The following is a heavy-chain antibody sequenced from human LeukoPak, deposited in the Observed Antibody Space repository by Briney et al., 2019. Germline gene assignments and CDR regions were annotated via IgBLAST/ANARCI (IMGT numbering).Heavy chain of an antibody. V-gene: IGHV4-59*11. CDR3: ARDLGYCTNGVCYSLGNLDV. J-gene: IGHJ6*04. CDR2: IYYSGST. Sequence: SETLSLTCTVSGGSISSHYWSWIRQPPGKGLEWIGYIYYSGSTNYNPSLKSRVTISVDTSKNQFSLKLSSVTAADTAVYYCARDLGYCTNGVCYSLGNLDVWGKGTTVTVSS. CDR1: GGSISSHY. D-gene: IGHD2-8*01.